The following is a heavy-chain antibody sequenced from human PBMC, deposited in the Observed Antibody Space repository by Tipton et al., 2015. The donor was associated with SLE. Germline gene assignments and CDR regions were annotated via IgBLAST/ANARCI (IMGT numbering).Heavy chain of an antibody. J-gene: IGHJ4*02. CDR3: ARVSGYSYGYYDY. D-gene: IGHD5-18*01. V-gene: IGHV3-48*01. CDR2: ISSSSSTI. CDR1: GFTFSSYS. Sequence: GSLRLSCAASGFTFSSYSMNWVRQAPGKGLEWVSYISSSSSTIYYADSVKGRFTISRDNAKNSLYLQMNSLRAEDTAVYYCARVSGYSYGYYDYWGQGTLVTVSS.